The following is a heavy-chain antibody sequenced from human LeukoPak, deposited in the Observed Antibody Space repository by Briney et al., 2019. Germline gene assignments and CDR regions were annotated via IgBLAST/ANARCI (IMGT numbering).Heavy chain of an antibody. CDR1: GGSFSGYY. Sequence: SETLSLTCAVYGGSFSGYYWSWIRQPPGKGLEWIGEINHSGSTNYNPSLKSRVTISVGTSKNQFSLKLSSVTAADTAVYYCARADAPWGAFDIWGQGTMVTVSS. V-gene: IGHV4-34*01. CDR2: INHSGST. J-gene: IGHJ3*02. CDR3: ARADAPWGAFDI. D-gene: IGHD7-27*01.